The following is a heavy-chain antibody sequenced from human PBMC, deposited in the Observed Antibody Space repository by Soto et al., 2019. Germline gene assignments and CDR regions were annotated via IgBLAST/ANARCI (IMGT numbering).Heavy chain of an antibody. CDR3: AKGSPDSRCYHLFFDY. D-gene: IGHD3-22*01. CDR1: GFTFSNYG. Sequence: EVQLLESGGGLVQPGGSLRLSCAASGFTFSNYGMSWVRQAPGKGLEWVSAISGSGADTNYADSVKGRFTISRDNSKSTLFLQMNSLRGEDTAVYYCAKGSPDSRCYHLFFDYWGQGTRVTVSS. J-gene: IGHJ4*02. V-gene: IGHV3-23*01. CDR2: ISGSGADT.